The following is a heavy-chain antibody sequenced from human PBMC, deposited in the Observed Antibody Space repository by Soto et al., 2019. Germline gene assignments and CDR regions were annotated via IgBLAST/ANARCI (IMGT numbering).Heavy chain of an antibody. D-gene: IGHD6-19*01. CDR1: GYTFTSYC. CDR2: ISAYNGNT. CDR3: ARGISGIAVAGTYGMDV. Sequence: ASVKVSCKASGYTFTSYCISWVRQAPGEGLEWMGWISAYNGNTNYAQKLQGRVTMTTDTSTSTACMELRSLRSDDTAVYYCARGISGIAVAGTYGMDVWGQGTTVT. V-gene: IGHV1-18*04. J-gene: IGHJ6*02.